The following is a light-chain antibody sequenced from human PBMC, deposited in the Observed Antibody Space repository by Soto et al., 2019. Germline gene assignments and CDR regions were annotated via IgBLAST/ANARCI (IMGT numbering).Light chain of an antibody. V-gene: IGKV3D-15*01. J-gene: IGKJ5*01. CDR3: QQHNQWPIT. CDR2: YIS. CDR1: QSAGNF. Sequence: ERVMTQSPATLSVSPGETASLPCRASQSAGNFLAWYQQKPGQAPRLLIYYISTRATGIPARFSGSGSGTEFTLTINSLQSEDSAVYYCQQHNQWPITFGQGTRLEIK.